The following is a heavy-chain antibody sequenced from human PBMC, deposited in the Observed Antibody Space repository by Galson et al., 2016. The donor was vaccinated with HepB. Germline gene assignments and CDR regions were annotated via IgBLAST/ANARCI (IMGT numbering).Heavy chain of an antibody. J-gene: IGHJ4*02. CDR1: GFTFSSYP. CDR3: ARVTRRGVVVAAIDY. D-gene: IGHD2-15*01. Sequence: SLRLSCAASGFTFSSYPMHWVRQAPGKGLEWVAVISHDGINKYYADSVMGRFTISRDKPKNTLYLQMNSLRVEDTALYYCARVTRRGVVVAAIDYWGQGALVTVSS. CDR2: ISHDGINK. V-gene: IGHV3-30-3*01.